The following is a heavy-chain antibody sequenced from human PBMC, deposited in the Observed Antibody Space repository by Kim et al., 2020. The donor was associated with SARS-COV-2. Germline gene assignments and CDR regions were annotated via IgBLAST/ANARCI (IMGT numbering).Heavy chain of an antibody. CDR1: GGSISSSSYY. Sequence: SETLSLTCTVSGGSISSSSYYWGWIRQPPGKGLEWIGSIYYSGSTYYNPSLKSRVTISVDTSKNQFSLKLSSVTAADTAVYYCARRWEGVIGYWGQGTLVTVSS. D-gene: IGHD3-16*02. J-gene: IGHJ4*02. V-gene: IGHV4-39*01. CDR2: IYYSGST. CDR3: ARRWEGVIGY.